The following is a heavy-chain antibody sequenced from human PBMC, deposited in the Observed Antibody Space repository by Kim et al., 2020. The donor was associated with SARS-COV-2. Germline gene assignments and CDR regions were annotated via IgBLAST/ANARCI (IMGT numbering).Heavy chain of an antibody. J-gene: IGHJ4*02. CDR2: ISYDGSNK. V-gene: IGHV3-30*04. Sequence: GGSLRLSCAASGFTFSSYAMHWVRQAPGKGLEWVAVISYDGSNKYYADSVKGRFTISRDNSKNTLYLQMNSLRAEDTAVYYCARVPPGEQRDCGGDCYQFDYWGQGTLVTVSS. D-gene: IGHD2-21*02. CDR1: GFTFSSYA. CDR3: ARVPPGEQRDCGGDCYQFDY.